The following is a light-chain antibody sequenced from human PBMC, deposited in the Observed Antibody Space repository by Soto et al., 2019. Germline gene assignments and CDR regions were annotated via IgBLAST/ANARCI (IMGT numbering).Light chain of an antibody. CDR3: QQYDNWPWYT. Sequence: EIVMTQSPATLSVSPGERATLSCRASQGLSGHLAWYQQKPGQAPRLLIYGASTRATGVPARFSGSGSGTELTLTISSLQSEDFAVYYCQQYDNWPWYTFGQGTKLEIK. J-gene: IGKJ2*01. CDR2: GAS. CDR1: QGLSGH. V-gene: IGKV3-15*01.